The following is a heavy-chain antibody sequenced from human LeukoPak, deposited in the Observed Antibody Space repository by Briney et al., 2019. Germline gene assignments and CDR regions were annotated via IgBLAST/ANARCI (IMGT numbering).Heavy chain of an antibody. J-gene: IGHJ4*02. CDR1: GFTFSSYE. V-gene: IGHV3-48*03. D-gene: IGHD2-2*01. CDR2: ISSSDSTT. Sequence: QSGGSLRLSCAASGFTFSSYEMNWVRQAPGKGLEWVSYISSSDSTTHYADSVKGRFTISRGNAKNSLYLQMNSLRAEDTALYYCAKDRDQYFDYWGQGTLVTVSS. CDR3: AKDRDQYFDY.